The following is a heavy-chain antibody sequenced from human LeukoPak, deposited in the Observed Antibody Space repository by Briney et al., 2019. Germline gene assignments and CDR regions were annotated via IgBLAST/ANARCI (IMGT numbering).Heavy chain of an antibody. CDR3: STFSGPGRLFDY. CDR2: IRNKAKSYTT. V-gene: IGHV3-72*01. Sequence: PGGSLRLSCAASGFTFSDHSMDWVRQAPGKGLEWVGRIRNKAKSYTTEYAASVKGRFTISRDDSKNSLYLQMNSLKTEDTALYYHSTFSGPGRLFDYWGQGTLVTVSS. CDR1: GFTFSDHS. J-gene: IGHJ4*02. D-gene: IGHD3-10*01.